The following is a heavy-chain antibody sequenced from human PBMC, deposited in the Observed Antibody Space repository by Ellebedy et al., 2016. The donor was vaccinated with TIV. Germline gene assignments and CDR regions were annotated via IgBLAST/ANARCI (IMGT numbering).Heavy chain of an antibody. Sequence: AASVKVSCKASGYTFTNYDINWVRQAPGQGLEWMRWMNSKSGKTVYAQKFQGRVAMTRNTSQSTAYMELSSLRYEDTALYYCARGWGFCSNGICQYFDYWGQGALVTVSS. CDR1: GYTFTNYD. D-gene: IGHD2-8*01. V-gene: IGHV1-8*01. J-gene: IGHJ4*02. CDR3: ARGWGFCSNGICQYFDY. CDR2: MNSKSGKT.